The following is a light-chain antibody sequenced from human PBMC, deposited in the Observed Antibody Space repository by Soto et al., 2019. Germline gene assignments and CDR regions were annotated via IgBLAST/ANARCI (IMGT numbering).Light chain of an antibody. J-gene: IGKJ4*01. Sequence: EIVLTQSPGTLSLSPGESGTLSCRAGQTLSSSSLAWYQQKPGKAPMLLIYGASNRSPGIPDRFSGGGSGTDFTLSISRRRPEDFADYYCLQYGSSPLTFGGGTKVEI. CDR2: GAS. V-gene: IGKV3-20*01. CDR3: LQYGSSPLT. CDR1: QTLSSSS.